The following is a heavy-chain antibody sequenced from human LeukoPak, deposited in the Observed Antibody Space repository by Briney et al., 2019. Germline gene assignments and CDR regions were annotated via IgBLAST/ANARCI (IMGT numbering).Heavy chain of an antibody. CDR1: GFTFSSYA. J-gene: IGHJ5*02. V-gene: IGHV3-23*01. Sequence: GGSLRLSCAASGFTFSSYAMSWVRQAPGKGLEWVSAISGSGGSTYYADSVKGRFTISRDNSKNTLYLQMNSLRAEDTAVYYCAEDGVTIFGVVILRKARGNWFDPWGQGTLVTVSS. CDR2: ISGSGGST. CDR3: AEDGVTIFGVVILRKARGNWFDP. D-gene: IGHD3-3*01.